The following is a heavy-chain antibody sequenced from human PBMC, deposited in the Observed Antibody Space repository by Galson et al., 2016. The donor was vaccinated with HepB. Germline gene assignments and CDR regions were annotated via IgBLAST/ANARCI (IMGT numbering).Heavy chain of an antibody. V-gene: IGHV3-23*01. CDR1: GFTFSSYA. CDR2: ISGSGGGT. Sequence: SLRLSCAASGFTFSSYAMNWVRQAPGKGLEWVSSISGSGGGTYYADSVKGRFTISRDNSKNTLYLQMNSLRAEDTAVYYCAKGAPYSAGKWELPRGGYYYYYMDVWGKGTTVTVSS. CDR3: AKGAPYSAGKWELPRGGYYYYYMDV. D-gene: IGHD1-26*01. J-gene: IGHJ6*03.